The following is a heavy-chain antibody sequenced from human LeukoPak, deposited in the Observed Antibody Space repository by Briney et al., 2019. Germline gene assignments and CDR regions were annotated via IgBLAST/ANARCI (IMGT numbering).Heavy chain of an antibody. CDR2: IHYTGAT. V-gene: IGHV4-34*01. Sequence: SETLSLTCAVYGGSITGYYWSWIRQTPGRGLEWVGEIHYTGATSYNPSLKSRATISTDTSKNQFSLRLSSVTAADTAVSYCARGNILTGYCFDFWGQGALVTVYS. CDR1: GGSITGYY. D-gene: IGHD3-9*01. CDR3: ARGNILTGYCFDF. J-gene: IGHJ4*02.